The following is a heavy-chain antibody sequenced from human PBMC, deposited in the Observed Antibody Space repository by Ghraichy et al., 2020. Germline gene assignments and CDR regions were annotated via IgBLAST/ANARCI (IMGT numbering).Heavy chain of an antibody. V-gene: IGHV1-8*01. CDR3: ARGRGGWTYYYMDV. CDR2: MNPNSGNT. J-gene: IGHJ6*03. CDR1: GYTFTSYD. Sequence: ASVKVSCKASGYTFTSYDINWVRQATGQGLEWMGWMNPNSGNTGSAQKFQGRVTMTRNTSISTAYMELSSLRSEDTAVYYCARGRGGWTYYYMDVWGKGTTVTVSS. D-gene: IGHD3-16*01.